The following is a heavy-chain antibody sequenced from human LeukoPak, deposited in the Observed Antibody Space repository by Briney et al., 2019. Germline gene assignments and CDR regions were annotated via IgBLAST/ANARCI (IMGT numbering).Heavy chain of an antibody. Sequence: SETLSLTCAVSGGSISSSKWWSWVRQPPGRGLEWIGEIYHSGSTNYNPSLKSRVTISVDKSKNQFSLKLSSVTAADTAVYYCATVSVFFYDSGSYYIFDYWGQGTLVTVSS. D-gene: IGHD3-10*01. V-gene: IGHV4-4*02. CDR1: GGSISSSKW. J-gene: IGHJ4*02. CDR2: IYHSGST. CDR3: ATVSVFFYDSGSYYIFDY.